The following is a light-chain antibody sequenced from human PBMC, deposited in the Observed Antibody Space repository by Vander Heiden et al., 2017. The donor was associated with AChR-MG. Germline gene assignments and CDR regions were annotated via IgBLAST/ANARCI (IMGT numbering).Light chain of an antibody. V-gene: IGKV1-39*01. Sequence: DIQMTQSPSSLSASVGDRVTITCRASQSISSYLNWYQQKPGKAPKLLIYAASSLQSGVPSRFSGSGSGTDFTLTISSLQPEDFATYYCQQSYNTHPVTWTFGQGTKVEIK. CDR1: QSISSY. CDR2: AAS. J-gene: IGKJ1*01. CDR3: QQSYNTHPVTWT.